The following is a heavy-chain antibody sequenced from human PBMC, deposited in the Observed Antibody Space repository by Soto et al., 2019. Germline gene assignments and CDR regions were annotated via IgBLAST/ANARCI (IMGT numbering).Heavy chain of an antibody. Sequence: QVQLVQSGAEVKKPGASVKVSCKASGYTFTDYYLHWVRQAPGQGLEWMGWISPNSGGTHYAQKFQGWVTMTRDTSITTASMELNRLTSDATAVYYCARDWGHYYGSGSFPSPHPSDIWGQGTLVTVSS. CDR3: ARDWGHYYGSGSFPSPHPSDI. J-gene: IGHJ4*02. CDR2: ISPNSGGT. V-gene: IGHV1-2*04. CDR1: GYTFTDYY. D-gene: IGHD3-10*01.